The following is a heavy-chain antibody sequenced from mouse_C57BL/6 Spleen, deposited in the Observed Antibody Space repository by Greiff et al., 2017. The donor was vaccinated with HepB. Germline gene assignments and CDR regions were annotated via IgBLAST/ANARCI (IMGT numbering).Heavy chain of an antibody. CDR2: IDPNSGGT. CDR1: GYTFTSYW. V-gene: IGHV1-72*01. Sequence: QVHVKQPGAELVKPGASVKLSCKASGYTFTSYWMHWVKQRPGRGLEWIGRIDPNSGGTKYNEKFKSKATLTVDKPSSTAYMQLSSLTSEDSAVYYCARQGDYDYDRAWFAYWGQGTLVTVSA. CDR3: ARQGDYDYDRAWFAY. D-gene: IGHD2-4*01. J-gene: IGHJ3*01.